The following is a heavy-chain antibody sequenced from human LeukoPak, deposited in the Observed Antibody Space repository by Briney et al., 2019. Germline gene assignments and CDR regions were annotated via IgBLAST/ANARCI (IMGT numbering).Heavy chain of an antibody. Sequence: SETLSLTCTVSGGSISSYYWSWIRESPGKGLEWIGYIYSSGSTKYNPSLSGRVTISVDTSKNHFSLRLSSVTAPDTAVYYCARHFRTGGRSTDAFDIWGQGTMVTVSS. CDR1: GGSISSYY. CDR3: ARHFRTGGRSTDAFDI. CDR2: IYSSGST. V-gene: IGHV4-59*08. D-gene: IGHD2-15*01. J-gene: IGHJ3*02.